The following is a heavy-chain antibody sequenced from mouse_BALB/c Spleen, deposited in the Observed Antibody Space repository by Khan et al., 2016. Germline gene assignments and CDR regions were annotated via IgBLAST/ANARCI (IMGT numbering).Heavy chain of an antibody. CDR3: ASYYVSSYYAMDY. Sequence: QVQLQQSGAELAKPGASVKMSCKASGYTFTSYWMHWVKQRPGQGLEWIGYINPSTGYTEYNQKFKDKATLTADKSSSTAYMQLSSLTSEDSAVYYCASYYVSSYYAMDYWGQGTSVTVSS. D-gene: IGHD1-1*01. V-gene: IGHV1-7*01. J-gene: IGHJ4*01. CDR1: GYTFTSYW. CDR2: INPSTGYT.